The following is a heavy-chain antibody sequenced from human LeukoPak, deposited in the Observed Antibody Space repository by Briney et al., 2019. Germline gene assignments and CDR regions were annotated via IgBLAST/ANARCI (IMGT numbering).Heavy chain of an antibody. CDR2: INPNSGGT. J-gene: IGHJ4*02. CDR1: GYTFTGYY. D-gene: IGHD6-6*01. V-gene: IGHV1-2*06. Sequence: ASVKVSCKASGYTFTGYYMHWVRQAPGQGLEWMGRINPNSGGTNYAQKFQGRVTMTRDTSISTAYMELSRLRSEDTAVYYCAREGYSSSSENDYWGQGTLATVSS. CDR3: AREGYSSSSENDY.